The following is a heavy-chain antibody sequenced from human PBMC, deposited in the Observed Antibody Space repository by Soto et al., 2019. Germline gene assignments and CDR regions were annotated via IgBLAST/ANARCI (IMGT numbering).Heavy chain of an antibody. Sequence: EVQVVESGGGLVQPGGSLRLSCAASGFTFSNHAMHWVRQAPGMGLEYVSGINSDGRDTYYATSVKGRFTISRDNSKNMVYLQMGSLRGDDMAVYYCARDASWEIYGGQNWFDPWGQGTLVTVSS. CDR2: INSDGRDT. D-gene: IGHD4-17*01. CDR1: GFTFSNHA. V-gene: IGHV3-64*01. J-gene: IGHJ5*02. CDR3: ARDASWEIYGGQNWFDP.